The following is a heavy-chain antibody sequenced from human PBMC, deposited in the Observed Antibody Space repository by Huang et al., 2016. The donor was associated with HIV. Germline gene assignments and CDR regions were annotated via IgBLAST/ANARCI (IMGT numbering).Heavy chain of an antibody. J-gene: IGHJ5*02. V-gene: IGHV3-23*01. Sequence: EMQLLESGGGLVQPGGSLRLSCEASAFTFGSYAMTWVSQAPGKGLEWVAASSGSGGNTYYADSVKGLFTISRDNSKNTLYLQMNSLGAEDTAVYYCAKVASGYDFSARGSDWFDPWGQGTLVSVSS. CDR2: SSGSGGNT. CDR1: AFTFGSYA. D-gene: IGHD5-12*01. CDR3: AKVASGYDFSARGSDWFDP.